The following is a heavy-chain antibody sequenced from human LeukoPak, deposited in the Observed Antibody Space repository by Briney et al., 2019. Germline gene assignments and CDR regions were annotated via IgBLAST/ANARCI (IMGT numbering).Heavy chain of an antibody. CDR3: ARLYLPYTSAWYGSAFDI. V-gene: IGHV5-51*01. CDR1: GYSFTSYW. D-gene: IGHD6-13*01. CDR2: LYPGDSDT. J-gene: IGHJ3*02. Sequence: GESLQISCKSSGYSFTSYWISWVRQMPGTGLEWMGILYPGDSDTRYSPSFQGQVTISADRSITTAYLQWSSLKASDTAMYYRARLYLPYTSAWYGSAFDIWGQGTMVTVSS.